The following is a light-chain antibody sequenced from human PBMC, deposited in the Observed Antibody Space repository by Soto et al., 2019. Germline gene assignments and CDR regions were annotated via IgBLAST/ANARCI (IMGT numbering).Light chain of an antibody. CDR3: CSYAGSSTYV. CDR1: SSVVGSYNL. V-gene: IGLV2-23*02. CDR2: EVS. J-gene: IGLJ1*01. Sequence: QSALTQPASVSGSPGQSITISCTGTSSVVGSYNLVSWYQRHPGKAPKLMIYEVSKRPSGVSNRFSGSKSGNTASLTISGLQAEYEADYYCCSYAGSSTYVFGTGTKVTVL.